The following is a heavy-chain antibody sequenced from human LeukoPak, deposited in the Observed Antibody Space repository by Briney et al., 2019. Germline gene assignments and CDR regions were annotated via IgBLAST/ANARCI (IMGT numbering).Heavy chain of an antibody. CDR3: ASLNFAVENAEFDY. Sequence: SETLSLTCTVSGGSISSSSYSWGWIRQPPGKGLEWIGNIYYSGSTYYNPSLKSRVTISIDTSKNQFSLKLSSVTAADTAVYYCASLNFAVENAEFDYWGQGTLVTVSS. CDR2: IYYSGST. D-gene: IGHD2-21*01. CDR1: GGSISSSSYS. J-gene: IGHJ4*02. V-gene: IGHV4-39*01.